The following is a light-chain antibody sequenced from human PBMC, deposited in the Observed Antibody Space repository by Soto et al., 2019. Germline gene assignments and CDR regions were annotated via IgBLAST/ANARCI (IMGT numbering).Light chain of an antibody. Sequence: IVLPQSPATLSLSPVYRATLSGRASQTVSSTYLAWYRQKPGQDPRLLIYGASSRATGIPDRFSGSGSGTDFTLTISRLEPEDFAVYYCQQYAGSPWTCGQGTKVDIK. CDR2: GAS. CDR3: QQYAGSPWT. V-gene: IGKV3-20*01. J-gene: IGKJ1*01. CDR1: QTVSSTY.